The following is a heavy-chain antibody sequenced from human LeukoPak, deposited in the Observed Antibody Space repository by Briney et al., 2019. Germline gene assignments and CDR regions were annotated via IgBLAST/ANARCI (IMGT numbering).Heavy chain of an antibody. Sequence: SETLSLTCTVSRGSISNYYWGWIRQPSGKGLEWIGFFSYSGSTNYNPSLKSRVTISVDTSKNQFSLKLSSVTTADTAVYYCAKWGDGMDVWGQGTTVTVSS. CDR1: RGSISNYY. V-gene: IGHV4-59*01. CDR3: AKWGDGMDV. J-gene: IGHJ6*02. D-gene: IGHD2-8*01. CDR2: FSYSGST.